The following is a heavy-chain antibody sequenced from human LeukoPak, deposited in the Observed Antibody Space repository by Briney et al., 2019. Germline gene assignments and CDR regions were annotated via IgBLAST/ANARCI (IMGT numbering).Heavy chain of an antibody. V-gene: IGHV4-31*03. J-gene: IGHJ4*02. Sequence: SETLSLTCTVSGGSINRYYWSWIRQHPGKGLEWIGYIYYSGSTYYNPSLKSRVTISVDTSKNQFSLKLSSVTAADTAVYYCARDSYDYVWGSYRYFDYWGQGTLVTVSS. D-gene: IGHD3-16*02. CDR3: ARDSYDYVWGSYRYFDY. CDR2: IYYSGST. CDR1: GGSINRYY.